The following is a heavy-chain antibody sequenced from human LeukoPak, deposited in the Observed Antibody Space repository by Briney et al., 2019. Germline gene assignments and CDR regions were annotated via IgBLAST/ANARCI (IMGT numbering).Heavy chain of an antibody. CDR3: ARGWEQNPPKSGEFDY. D-gene: IGHD1-26*01. CDR1: GGSISSSSYY. CDR2: IYYSGST. J-gene: IGHJ4*02. Sequence: SETLSLTCTDSGGSISSSSYYWGWIRQPPGKGLEWIGSIYYSGSTYYNPSLKSRVTISVDTSKNQFSLKLSSVTAADTAVYYCARGWEQNPPKSGEFDYWGQGTLVTVSS. V-gene: IGHV4-39*01.